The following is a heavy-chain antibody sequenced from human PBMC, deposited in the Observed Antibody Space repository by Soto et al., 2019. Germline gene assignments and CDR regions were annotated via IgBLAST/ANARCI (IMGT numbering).Heavy chain of an antibody. Sequence: QVQLVQSGAEVKKPGSSVSVSCKSSRGTFTTDAISWVRQAPGQGLEWMGVIIPVFGPPTYAQKFQGRVTMTRDTSTSTVYMELSSLRSEDTAVYYCARDGRSSYSSAWYYFDYWGQGTLVTVSS. J-gene: IGHJ4*02. CDR1: RGTFTTDA. CDR3: ARDGRSSYSSAWYYFDY. CDR2: IIPVFGPP. V-gene: IGHV1-69*06. D-gene: IGHD6-19*01.